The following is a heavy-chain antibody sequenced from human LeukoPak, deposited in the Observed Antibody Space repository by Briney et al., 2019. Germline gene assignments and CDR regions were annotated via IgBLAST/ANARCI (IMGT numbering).Heavy chain of an antibody. V-gene: IGHV3-30*04. D-gene: IGHD1-26*01. CDR3: ARDIPGDGRYEGPRYYYYYMDV. Sequence: GGSLRLSCAASGFTFSNYALHWVRQAPGKGLEWVAVISYDGSNRYYADSVKGRFTISRDNSKNTLYLQMNSLRAEDTAVYYCARDIPGDGRYEGPRYYYYYMDVWGKGTTVTVSS. CDR2: ISYDGSNR. CDR1: GFTFSNYA. J-gene: IGHJ6*03.